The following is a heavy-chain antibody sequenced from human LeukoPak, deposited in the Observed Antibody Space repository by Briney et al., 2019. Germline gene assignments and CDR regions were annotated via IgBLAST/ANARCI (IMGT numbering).Heavy chain of an antibody. V-gene: IGHV3-23*01. CDR3: AKGSYFGSGRYYFDS. J-gene: IGHJ4*02. D-gene: IGHD3-10*01. CDR2: SSGNGGST. Sequence: GGSLRLSCAASGFTFSTDAMSWFRQAPGKGLEWGSASSGNGGSTYYADSVKSRFTISRDTSKNTLYLQMTSLRAADTAVSYYAKGSYFGSGRYYFDSWGQGTLVTVSS. CDR1: GFTFSTDA.